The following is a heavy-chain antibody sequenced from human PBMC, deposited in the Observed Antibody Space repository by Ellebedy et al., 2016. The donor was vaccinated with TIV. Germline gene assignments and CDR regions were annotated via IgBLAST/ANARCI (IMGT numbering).Heavy chain of an antibody. CDR3: ARWAGTSGTFKGPYDD. Sequence: AASVKVSCKASGGTFSNHATNWLRQAPGQGLEWMGRIIPTLGMTHYAQNFQGRLTFTADTSPRTAYMELNRLGSEDSAVYYCARWAGTSGTFKGPYDDWGQGTLVAVSS. J-gene: IGHJ4*02. D-gene: IGHD1-26*01. V-gene: IGHV1-69*04. CDR1: GGTFSNHA. CDR2: IIPTLGMT.